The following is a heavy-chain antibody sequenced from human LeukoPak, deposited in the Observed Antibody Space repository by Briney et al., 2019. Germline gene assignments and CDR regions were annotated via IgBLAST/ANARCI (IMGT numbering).Heavy chain of an antibody. CDR3: AKDILPTIASHPRG. CDR2: ISWNSGSR. Sequence: PGRSRTLSCAASGFSFDNYAMHWVRQAPGKGLEWVSGISWNSGSRGYADSVKGRFTISRDNAKNSLFLQMNSLRAEDTALYYCAKDILPTIASHPRGWGQGSLGTVSS. V-gene: IGHV3-9*01. CDR1: GFSFDNYA. J-gene: IGHJ4*02. D-gene: IGHD1-14*01.